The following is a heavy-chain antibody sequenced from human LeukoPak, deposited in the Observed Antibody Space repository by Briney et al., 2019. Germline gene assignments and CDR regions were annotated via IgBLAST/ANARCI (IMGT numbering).Heavy chain of an antibody. CDR1: GFSFSDYY. D-gene: IGHD3-10*01. V-gene: IGHV3-11*01. J-gene: IGHJ6*02. CDR3: ATRYTDLGGDYGMDV. Sequence: PGGSLRLSCAASGFSFSDYYMSWLRQAPGKGLEWVSYISSSGSTIDYADSVKGRFTISRDNAKNSLSLQMNSLRDEDTAVYYCATRYTDLGGDYGMDVWGQGTTVTVSS. CDR2: ISSSGSTI.